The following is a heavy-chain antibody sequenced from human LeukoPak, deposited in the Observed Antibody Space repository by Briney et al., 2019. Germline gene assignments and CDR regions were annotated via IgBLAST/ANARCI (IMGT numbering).Heavy chain of an antibody. J-gene: IGHJ4*02. D-gene: IGHD1-7*01. CDR3: ATVTGITGTTFDY. V-gene: IGHV4-4*07. Sequence: SETLSLTCTVSGGSISSYYWSWIRQPAGKGLEWIGRIYTSGSTNYNPSLKSRVTMSVDTSKNQFPLKLNSMTAADTAVYYCATVTGITGTTFDYWGQGTLVTVSS. CDR1: GGSISSYY. CDR2: IYTSGST.